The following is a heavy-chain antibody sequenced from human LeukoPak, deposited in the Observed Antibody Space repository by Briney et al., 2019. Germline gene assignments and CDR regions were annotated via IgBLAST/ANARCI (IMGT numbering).Heavy chain of an antibody. V-gene: IGHV1-18*01. CDR3: AGDWFDP. J-gene: IGHJ5*02. Sequence: ASVKVSCKASGYTFTSYGISWVRQAPGQGLEWMGWISGYNGNTYYAQKLQGRVTMTTDTSTNTAYMELRSLISDDTAVYYCAGDWFDPWGQGTLVTVSS. CDR2: ISGYNGNT. CDR1: GYTFTSYG.